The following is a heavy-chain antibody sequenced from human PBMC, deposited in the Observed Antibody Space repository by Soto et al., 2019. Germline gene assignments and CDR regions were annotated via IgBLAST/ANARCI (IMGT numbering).Heavy chain of an antibody. J-gene: IGHJ6*02. CDR3: ARGEQLVWYYKSGLDV. CDR1: GGSFSGYY. Sequence: NLSETLSLTCAVYGGSFSGYYWNWIRQPPEKGLEWIGEINHSGSTNYNPSLKSRVTISVDTSKNQFSLKLSSVTAADTAVYYCARGEQLVWYYKSGLDVWGQGTTVTVSS. CDR2: INHSGST. D-gene: IGHD3-3*01. V-gene: IGHV4-34*01.